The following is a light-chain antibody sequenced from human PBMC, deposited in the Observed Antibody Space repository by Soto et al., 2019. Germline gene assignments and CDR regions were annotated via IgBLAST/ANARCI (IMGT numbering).Light chain of an antibody. CDR1: QDISNS. V-gene: IGKV1-33*01. CDR2: DAS. Sequence: DIQMTQSPSSPSASVGDRVTITCQASQDISNSINWYQQKPGKAPRLLIFDASSVEAGVPSRFSGGGSGTYFTFTINSLQPEDVGAYFCQHYADLPLTFGGGTKVAIK. J-gene: IGKJ4*01. CDR3: QHYADLPLT.